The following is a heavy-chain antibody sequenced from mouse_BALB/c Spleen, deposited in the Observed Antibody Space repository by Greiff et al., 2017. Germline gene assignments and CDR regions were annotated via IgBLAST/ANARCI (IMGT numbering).Heavy chain of an antibody. D-gene: IGHD1-2*01. CDR2: ILPGSGST. CDR1: GYTFSSYW. V-gene: IGHV1-9*01. Sequence: VQLQQSGAELMKPGASVKISCKATGYTFSSYWIEWVKQRPGHGLEWIGEILPGSGSTNYNEKFKGKATFTADTSSNTAYMQLSSLTSEDSAVYYCAFTTATSDFDYWGQGTTLTVSS. CDR3: AFTTATSDFDY. J-gene: IGHJ2*01.